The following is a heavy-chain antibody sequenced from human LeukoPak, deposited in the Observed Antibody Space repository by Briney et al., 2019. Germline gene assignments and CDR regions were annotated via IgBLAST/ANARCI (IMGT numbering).Heavy chain of an antibody. CDR3: ARVRGYYDSSGYRKLGYFDY. CDR1: GFTVSSNY. J-gene: IGHJ4*02. Sequence: PGGSLRLSCAASGFTVSSNYMSWVRQAPGKGLEWVSVIYSGGSTYYADSVKGRFTISRDNSKNTLYLQMNSLRAEDTAVYYCARVRGYYDSSGYRKLGYFDYWGQGALVTVSS. CDR2: IYSGGST. V-gene: IGHV3-53*01. D-gene: IGHD3-22*01.